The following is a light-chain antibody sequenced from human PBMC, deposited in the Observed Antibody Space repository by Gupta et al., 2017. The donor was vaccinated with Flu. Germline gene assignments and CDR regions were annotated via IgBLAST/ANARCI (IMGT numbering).Light chain of an antibody. CDR3: QQSYSVPWT. J-gene: IGKJ1*01. CDR1: QSTSTY. Sequence: DIQMTQPPSSLSASIGDRVTSTCRASQSTSTYLNWYQQQPGKAPKLLIYAASSLQSGVPSRFSGSGSGTDFTLTITSLQSEDFATYYCQQSYSVPWTFGQGTKVEIK. V-gene: IGKV1-39*01. CDR2: AAS.